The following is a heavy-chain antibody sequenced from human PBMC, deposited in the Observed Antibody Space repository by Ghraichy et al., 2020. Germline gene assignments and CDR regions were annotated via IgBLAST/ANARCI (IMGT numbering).Heavy chain of an antibody. CDR1: GFTFSNYG. CDR3: ARGDYHDNSGYYHDVFDI. Sequence: GGSLRHSCAASGFTFSNYGMSWVRQAPGRGLEWVGNIKPDGSEKFYVDSVKGRFTLSRDNAKNSLFLQLNSLRAEDTSVYYCARGDYHDNSGYYHDVFDIWGQGTMVTVSS. V-gene: IGHV3-7*03. D-gene: IGHD3-22*01. CDR2: IKPDGSEK. J-gene: IGHJ3*02.